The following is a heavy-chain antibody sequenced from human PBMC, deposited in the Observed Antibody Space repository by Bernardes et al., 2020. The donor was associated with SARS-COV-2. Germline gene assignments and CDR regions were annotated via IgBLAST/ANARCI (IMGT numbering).Heavy chain of an antibody. CDR3: APRRDIVALANYYGMDV. D-gene: IGHD2-15*01. J-gene: IGHJ6*02. CDR2: VRGSGCGT. CDR1: GFAFSSFA. Sequence: GGSLRLSCAASGFAFSSFAMSGVRQAPGKGREWVSSVRGSGCGTNYADAVKGRFTNSRDSSKNTLYLQMNSLRAEDTAIYYCAPRRDIVALANYYGMDVWGPGTTVTISS. V-gene: IGHV3-23*01.